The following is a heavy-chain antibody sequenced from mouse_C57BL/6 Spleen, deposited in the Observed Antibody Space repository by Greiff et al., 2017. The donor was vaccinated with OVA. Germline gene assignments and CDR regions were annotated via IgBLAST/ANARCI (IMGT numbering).Heavy chain of an antibody. Sequence: QVQLQQPGAELVKPGASVKLSCKASGYTFTSYWMHWVKQRPGQGLEWIGMIHPNSGSTNYNEKFKSKATLTVDKSSSTAYMQLSSLTSEDSAVYYCARRDDGYPWYFDVWGTGTTVTVSS. J-gene: IGHJ1*03. V-gene: IGHV1-64*01. CDR2: IHPNSGST. CDR1: GYTFTSYW. D-gene: IGHD2-3*01. CDR3: ARRDDGYPWYFDV.